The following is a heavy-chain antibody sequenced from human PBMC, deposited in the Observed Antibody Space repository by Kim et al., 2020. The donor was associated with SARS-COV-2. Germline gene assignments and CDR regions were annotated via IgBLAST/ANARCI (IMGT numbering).Heavy chain of an antibody. Sequence: PSLKSRVTISVDTSKNQFSLKLSSVTAADTAVYYCARDSLEYYYYYGMDVWGQGTTVTVSS. J-gene: IGHJ6*02. CDR3: ARDSLEYYYYYGMDV. V-gene: IGHV4-31*02.